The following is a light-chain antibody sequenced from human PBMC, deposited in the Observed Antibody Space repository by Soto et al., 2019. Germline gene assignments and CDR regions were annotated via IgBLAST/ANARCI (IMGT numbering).Light chain of an antibody. V-gene: IGKV3-15*01. CDR1: QSVGSN. J-gene: IGKJ1*01. CDR2: GTS. CDR3: QQYNNWPPWT. Sequence: EIVMTQSLATLSLSPGERAILSCRASQSVGSNLAWFQQKPGQAPRLLIYGTSTRATGIPARFGGTGSGTEFTLTISSLQSEDFAVYYCQQYNNWPPWTFGQGTKVDIK.